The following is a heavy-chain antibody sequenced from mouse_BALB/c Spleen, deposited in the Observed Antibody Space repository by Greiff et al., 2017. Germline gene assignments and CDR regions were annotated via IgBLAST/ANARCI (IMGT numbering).Heavy chain of an antibody. CDR3: ARDHEDYYFDY. V-gene: IGHV1-67*01. CDR2: ISTYYGNT. J-gene: IGHJ2*01. CDR1: SFTFTDYA. Sequence: QVQLQQSGPELVRPGVSVKISCKGSSFTFTDYAMHWVKQSPAKSLEWIGVISTYYGNTNYNPKFKGKATMTVDNSSSTAYLELARLTSEDSAVYYGARDHEDYYFDYWGQGTTLTVSS.